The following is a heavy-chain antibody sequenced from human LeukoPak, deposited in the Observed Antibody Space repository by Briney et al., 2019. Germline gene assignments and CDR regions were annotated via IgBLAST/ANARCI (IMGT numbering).Heavy chain of an antibody. V-gene: IGHV3-7*01. CDR1: GFTFSAYW. CDR2: IKQDGSKK. Sequence: GGSLRLSCAASGFTFSAYWMTWVRQAPGKGLEWVANIKQDGSKKYYVDSVKGRFTISRDNAKNSLYLQMNSLRAEDTAVYYCARELAVAGTTKYYYYYGMDVWGQGTTVTVSS. D-gene: IGHD6-19*01. CDR3: ARELAVAGTTKYYYYYGMDV. J-gene: IGHJ6*02.